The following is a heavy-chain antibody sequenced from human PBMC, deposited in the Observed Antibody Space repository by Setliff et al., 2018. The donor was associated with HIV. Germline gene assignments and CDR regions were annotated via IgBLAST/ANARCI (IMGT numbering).Heavy chain of an antibody. CDR2: VFYTGFA. V-gene: IGHV4-59*08. CDR3: ARQVSIPGVAITPVDY. J-gene: IGHJ4*02. D-gene: IGHD5-12*01. Sequence: KTSETLSLTCTVSGDSIRGYYWSWIRQPPGKGLEWMGYVFYTGFAAYNPSLKSRLTISVDTSKSQFSLRLTSVTAADTAIYYRARQVSIPGVAITPVDYWGQGALVTVSS. CDR1: GDSIRGYY.